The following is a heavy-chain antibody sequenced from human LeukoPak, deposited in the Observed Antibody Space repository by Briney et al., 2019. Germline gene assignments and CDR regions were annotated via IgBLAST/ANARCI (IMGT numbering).Heavy chain of an antibody. CDR1: GFTFSTYA. V-gene: IGHV3-23*01. D-gene: IGHD2-2*01. Sequence: PGGSLRLSCAASGFTFSTYAVSWVRQAPGKGLEWVSAISGSGGSTYYADSVKGRFTISRDNSKNTLYLQMNSLRAEDTAVYYCAKHNSAATYYYYGMDVWGQGTTVTVSS. J-gene: IGHJ6*02. CDR2: ISGSGGST. CDR3: AKHNSAATYYYYGMDV.